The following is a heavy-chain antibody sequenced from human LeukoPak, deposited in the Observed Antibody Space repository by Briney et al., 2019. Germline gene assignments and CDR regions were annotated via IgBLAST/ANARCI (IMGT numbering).Heavy chain of an antibody. Sequence: ASVKVSCKVSGYTLTELSMHWVRQAPGKGLEWMGGFDPEDGETIYAQKFQGRVTMTEDTSTDTAYMELSSLRSEDTAVYYCATVAGQHLRIDYWGQGTLVTVSS. CDR1: GYTLTELS. J-gene: IGHJ4*02. CDR2: FDPEDGET. V-gene: IGHV1-24*01. D-gene: IGHD6-19*01. CDR3: ATVAGQHLRIDY.